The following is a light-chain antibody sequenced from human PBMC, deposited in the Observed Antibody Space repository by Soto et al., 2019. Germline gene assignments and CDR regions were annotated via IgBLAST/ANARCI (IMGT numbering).Light chain of an antibody. CDR2: GNI. J-gene: IGLJ1*01. V-gene: IGLV1-40*01. CDR3: QSYDSTLSDRYV. CDR1: SSNIGAGYD. Sequence: QSVLRQPRSVCGAPGQRVTISCTGSSSNIGAGYDVHWYQQRPGTAPKLLIFGNINRPSGVPDRFSGSKSGTSASLAITGLQAEDEGDYYCQSYDSTLSDRYVFGTGTKVTVL.